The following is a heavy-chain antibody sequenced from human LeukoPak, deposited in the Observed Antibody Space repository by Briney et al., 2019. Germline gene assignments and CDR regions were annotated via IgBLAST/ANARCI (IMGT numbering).Heavy chain of an antibody. CDR2: VSGRDDST. CDR1: GFTLSNYA. Sequence: PGGSLRLSCAASGFTLSNYAMYWVRQAPGKGLEWVSAVSGRDDSTFYADSVQGRFTISRDTSKSTLYLQMNSLRVEDTDVYYCAKWGDYDILTGYYDPDYWGQGTLVTVSS. D-gene: IGHD3-9*01. V-gene: IGHV3-23*01. J-gene: IGHJ4*02. CDR3: AKWGDYDILTGYYDPDY.